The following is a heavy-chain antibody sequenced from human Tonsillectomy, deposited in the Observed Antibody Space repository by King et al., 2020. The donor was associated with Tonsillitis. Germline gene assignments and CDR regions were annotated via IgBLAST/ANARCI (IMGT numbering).Heavy chain of an antibody. D-gene: IGHD2/OR15-2a*01. Sequence: VQLVESGGGLVKPGVSLRLSCAASRFSFSDYYMRWIRQAPGKGLEWLADISTSCNNTNYADSVKVRVTISRDNAQNSLYLQMKSLITDDSAVYYCARDRVRVNVFYNYLDVWGNGTTVTVSS. CDR3: ARDRVRVNVFYNYLDV. J-gene: IGHJ6*03. V-gene: IGHV3-11*05. CDR1: RFSFSDYY. CDR2: ISTSCNNT.